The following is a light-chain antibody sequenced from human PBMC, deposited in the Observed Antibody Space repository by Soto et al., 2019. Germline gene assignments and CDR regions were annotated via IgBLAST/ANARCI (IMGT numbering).Light chain of an antibody. CDR3: HQYSVYPWT. CDR1: QTISSW. CDR2: KAS. V-gene: IGKV1-5*03. J-gene: IGKJ1*01. Sequence: DIQMTQSPSTLSASVGDRVSITCRASQTISSWLAWYQQKPGKAPKLLVYKASSLESGVPSRFSGSASGTEFTLTISSLQLDDYATYYCHQYSVYPWTFGQGTNVDVK.